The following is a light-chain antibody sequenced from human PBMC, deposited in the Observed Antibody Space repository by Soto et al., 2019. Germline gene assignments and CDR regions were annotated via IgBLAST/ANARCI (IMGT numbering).Light chain of an antibody. Sequence: EIVLTQSPSTLSLSPGERATLSCRASQSITSNFLAWYQQKPGQPPRLLIYGASKRAAGVPHRFSGSGCGTDLTLTLTRLKRQYFALYSCQQYGCYTLMYTFGQGTKLAV. CDR1: QSITSNF. V-gene: IGKV3-20*01. CDR3: QQYGCYTLMYT. J-gene: IGKJ2*01. CDR2: GAS.